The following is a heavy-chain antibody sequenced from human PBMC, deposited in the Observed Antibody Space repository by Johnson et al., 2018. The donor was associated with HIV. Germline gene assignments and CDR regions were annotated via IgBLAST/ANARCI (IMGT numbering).Heavy chain of an antibody. CDR1: GFTFSNAW. J-gene: IGHJ3*02. V-gene: IGHV3-15*01. D-gene: IGHD2-2*01. Sequence: VQLVESGGGLVKPGGSLRLSCAASGFTFSNAWMSWVRQAPGKGLEWVCRIKSKTDGGTTDYAAHVKGRFTISRDDSKNTLYLQMNSKKTEDTAVYYCTTDPPGMSSTSERDAFDIWGQGTMVTVSS. CDR3: TTDPPGMSSTSERDAFDI. CDR2: IKSKTDGGTT.